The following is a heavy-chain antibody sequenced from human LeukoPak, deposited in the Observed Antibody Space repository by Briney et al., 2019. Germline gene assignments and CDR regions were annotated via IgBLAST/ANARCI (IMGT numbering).Heavy chain of an antibody. CDR1: GGSISSSSYY. J-gene: IGHJ4*02. Sequence: SESLSLTCTVAGGSISSSSYYWGWIRQPPWNGLEWIGRIYYSGSIYYNPSLKTPVTRSVDTSKNQFSLKLSSVTAADTAAYYCARLAVAGTREGVFEYWGQGTLVTVSS. CDR2: IYYSGSI. CDR3: ARLAVAGTREGVFEY. V-gene: IGHV4-39*01. D-gene: IGHD6-19*01.